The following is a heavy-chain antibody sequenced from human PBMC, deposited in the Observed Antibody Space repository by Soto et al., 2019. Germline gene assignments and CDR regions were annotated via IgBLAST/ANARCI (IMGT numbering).Heavy chain of an antibody. J-gene: IGHJ6*02. CDR3: ARGYYDFWSGYFRHYYYGMDV. V-gene: IGHV4-31*03. CDR1: GGSISSDGYY. D-gene: IGHD3-3*01. CDR2: IYYSGST. Sequence: SETLSLTCTVSGGSISSDGYYWSWIRQHPGKGLEWIGYIYYSGSTYYNPSLKSRVTISVDTSKNQFSLKLSSVTAADMAVYYCARGYYDFWSGYFRHYYYGMDVWGQGTTVTSP.